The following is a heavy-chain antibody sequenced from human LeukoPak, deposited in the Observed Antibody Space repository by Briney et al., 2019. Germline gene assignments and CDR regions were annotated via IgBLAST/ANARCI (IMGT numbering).Heavy chain of an antibody. J-gene: IGHJ4*02. CDR1: GGTFSSYA. CDR3: ASTTYYYDSSGYYFDY. CDR2: IIPIFGTA. D-gene: IGHD3-22*01. V-gene: IGHV1-69*05. Sequence: ASVKVSCKXSGGTFSSYAISWVRQAPGQGLEWMGGIIPIFGTANYAQKFQGRVTITTDESTSTAYMELSSLRSEDTAVYYCASTTYYYDSSGYYFDYWGQGTLVTVSS.